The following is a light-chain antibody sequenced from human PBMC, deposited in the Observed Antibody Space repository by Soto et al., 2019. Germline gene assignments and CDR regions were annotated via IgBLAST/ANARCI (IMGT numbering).Light chain of an antibody. CDR2: AAS. J-gene: IGKJ4*01. CDR3: QQYNDWPLT. V-gene: IGKV3-15*01. Sequence: EIVMTQSPATLSVFPGERVTLSCRASPSVSSNLAWYQQKPGQAPRLLIYAASTRATGIPARFSGGGSGTEFILTISSLQSEDFAVYFGQQYNDWPLTFGGGTKVEIK. CDR1: PSVSSN.